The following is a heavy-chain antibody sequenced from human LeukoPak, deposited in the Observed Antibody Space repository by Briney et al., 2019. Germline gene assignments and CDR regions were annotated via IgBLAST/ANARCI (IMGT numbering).Heavy chain of an antibody. J-gene: IGHJ4*02. CDR3: ARDPGIAAAGTRYFDY. Sequence: SVKVSCKASGGTFSSYAISWVRQAPGQGLEWMGGIIPIFGTANYAQKFQDRVTITADESTSTAYMELSSLRSEDTAVYCCARDPGIAAAGTRYFDYWGQGTLVTVSS. CDR2: IIPIFGTA. D-gene: IGHD6-13*01. V-gene: IGHV1-69*13. CDR1: GGTFSSYA.